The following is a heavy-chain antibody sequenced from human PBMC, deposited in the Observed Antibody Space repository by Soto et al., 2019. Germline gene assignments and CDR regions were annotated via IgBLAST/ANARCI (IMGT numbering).Heavy chain of an antibody. CDR2: INAGNGNT. CDR1: GYTFTSYA. J-gene: IGHJ4*02. V-gene: IGHV1-3*01. Sequence: ASVQVSCKASGYTFTSYAMHWVRQAPGQRLEWMGWINAGNGNTKYSQKFQGRVTITRDTSASTVYMELSSLRSEDTAVYYCARSIVVVTAADYWGQGTLVTVSS. CDR3: ARSIVVVTAADY. D-gene: IGHD2-21*02.